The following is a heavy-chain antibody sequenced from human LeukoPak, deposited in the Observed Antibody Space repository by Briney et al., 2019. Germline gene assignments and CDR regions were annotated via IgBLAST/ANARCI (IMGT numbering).Heavy chain of an antibody. CDR1: GFTFSDYY. D-gene: IGHD3-22*01. J-gene: IGHJ4*02. CDR3: ARRAGDYSHPYDY. Sequence: GGSLRLSCAASGFTFSDYYMSWIRQAPGKGLEWVSYISSSGSTIYYADSVKGRFTISRDNAKNSLYLQMNSLRAEGTAMYYCARRAGDYSHPYDYWGQGTLVTVSS. V-gene: IGHV3-11*01. CDR2: ISSSGSTI.